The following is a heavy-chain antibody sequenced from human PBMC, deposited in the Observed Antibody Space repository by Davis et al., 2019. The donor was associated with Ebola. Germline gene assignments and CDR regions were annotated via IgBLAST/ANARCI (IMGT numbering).Heavy chain of an antibody. Sequence: ASVKVSCKASGYSFTSYAISWVXXXXXXGLEWLGCISPYNGNPNYAQNFQGRLTMTTDTSTSTVYMELRSLRSDDTAAYYSERGGIQIWSNQYFDYWGQGSLVTVSS. CDR3: ERGGIQIWSNQYFDY. D-gene: IGHD5-18*01. CDR2: ISPYNGNP. CDR1: GYSFTSYA. V-gene: IGHV1-18*04. J-gene: IGHJ4*02.